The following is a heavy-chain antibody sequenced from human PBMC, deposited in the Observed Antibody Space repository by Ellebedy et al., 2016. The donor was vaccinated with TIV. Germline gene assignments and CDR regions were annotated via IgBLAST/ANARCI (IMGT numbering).Heavy chain of an antibody. CDR1: GYSFTSQW. V-gene: IGHV5-51*01. CDR3: VCTPGYSGYDYGWFDP. Sequence: GESLKISCKSSGYSFTSQWIGWVRQTPGKGLEWMGIIYPGDSEARYSPSFQGQVPISVDKSINTAYLQWSRLEASDTATYYGVCTPGYSGYDYGWFDPWGQGTLVTVSS. J-gene: IGHJ5*02. D-gene: IGHD5-12*01. CDR2: IYPGDSEA.